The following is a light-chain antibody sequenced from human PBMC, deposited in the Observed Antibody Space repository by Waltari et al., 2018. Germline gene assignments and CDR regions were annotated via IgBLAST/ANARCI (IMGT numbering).Light chain of an antibody. Sequence: SYVLTQPPSVSVAPGKTARISCAGQNIRDKTVYWYQQKPGRAPVVVIYDSTVRPSGIPDRFSGSDPATLTIARVGAGDEADYYCQVWDDTRDQPVFGGGTRLTVL. V-gene: IGLV3-21*03. CDR3: QVWDDTRDQPV. J-gene: IGLJ2*01. CDR2: DST. CDR1: NIRDKT.